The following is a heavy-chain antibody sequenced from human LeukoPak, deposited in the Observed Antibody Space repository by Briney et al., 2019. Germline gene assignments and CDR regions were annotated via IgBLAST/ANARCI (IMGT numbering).Heavy chain of an antibody. V-gene: IGHV3-23*01. D-gene: IGHD1-26*01. CDR2: ISGSGGST. J-gene: IGHJ4*02. CDR3: AKDRRIVGATYFDY. Sequence: GGSLRLSCAASGFTLSSYAMSWVRQAPGKGLEWVSAISGSGGSTYYADSVKGRFTISRDNSKNTLYLQMNSLRAEDTAVYYCAKDRRIVGATYFDYWGQGTLVTVSS. CDR1: GFTLSSYA.